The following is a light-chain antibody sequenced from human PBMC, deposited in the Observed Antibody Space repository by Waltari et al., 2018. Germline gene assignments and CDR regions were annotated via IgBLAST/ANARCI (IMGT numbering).Light chain of an antibody. J-gene: IGKJ1*01. CDR2: GAS. Sequence: EIVLTRSPGPLSLSQGERATLSCRASQSVSRTLAWYQQKPGQAPKPLIYGASIRATGIPDRFTGSGSGTDFSLTISSLEPEDFAIYFCQHYVRLPATFGQGTKVEIK. CDR1: QSVSRT. CDR3: QHYVRLPAT. V-gene: IGKV3-20*01.